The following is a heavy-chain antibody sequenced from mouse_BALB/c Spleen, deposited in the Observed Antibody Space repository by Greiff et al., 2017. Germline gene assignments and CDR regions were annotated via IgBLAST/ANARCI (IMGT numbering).Heavy chain of an antibody. J-gene: IGHJ2*01. CDR2: ISSGSSTI. CDR3: ARGGITTGLFDY. V-gene: IGHV5-17*02. D-gene: IGHD1-1*01. Sequence: EVQLVESGGGLVQPGGSRKLSCAASGFTFSSFGMHWVRQAPEKGLEWVAYISSGSSTIYYADTVKGRFTISRDNPKNTLFLQMTSLRSEDTAMYYCARGGITTGLFDYWGQGTTLTVSS. CDR1: GFTFSSFG.